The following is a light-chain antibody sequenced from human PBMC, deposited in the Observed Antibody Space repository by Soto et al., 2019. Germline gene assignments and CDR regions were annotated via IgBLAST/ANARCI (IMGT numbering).Light chain of an antibody. CDR3: HQRQSWPRT. CDR1: QSVINY. CDR2: DTS. J-gene: IGKJ1*01. Sequence: EIVLTQSPCTLSLSPGERATLSCRASQSVINYLAWYQQKPGQAPRLLIHDTSNRATGIPARFSGSGSGTDFTLTISDVQPEDFAVYYCHQRQSWPRTFGQGTKVDIK. V-gene: IGKV3-11*01.